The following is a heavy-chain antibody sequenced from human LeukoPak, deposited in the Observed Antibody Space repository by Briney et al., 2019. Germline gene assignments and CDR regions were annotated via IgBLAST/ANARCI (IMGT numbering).Heavy chain of an antibody. CDR1: GGSISSYS. V-gene: IGHV4-59*01. CDR2: LHNSGST. D-gene: IGHD4-17*01. CDR3: ARYQIADFGDYGWFDP. Sequence: PSETLSLTCTVSGGSISSYSWTWIRQPPGKGLEWIGYLHNSGSTNYSPSLKSRVTISVDASRNQFSLKLSSVTAADAAVYYCARYQIADFGDYGWFDPWGQGTLVTVSS. J-gene: IGHJ5*02.